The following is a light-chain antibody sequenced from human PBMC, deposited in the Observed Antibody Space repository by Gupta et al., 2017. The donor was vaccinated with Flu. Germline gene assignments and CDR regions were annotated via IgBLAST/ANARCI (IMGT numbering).Light chain of an antibody. V-gene: IGKV2-30*01. J-gene: IGKJ1*01. CDR3: KQRKGWPWT. CDR1: QSRGFIDGSVY. CDR2: KAS. Sequence: DAVLTQSPLSLPVTLGQPASISCRSSQSRGFIDGSVYLRWFQQRPGQSPRRLIYKASSRDSGVPDRFSGSGSGTEFTLKISRGEAEDVGVYYCKQRKGWPWTFGQGTKVEIK.